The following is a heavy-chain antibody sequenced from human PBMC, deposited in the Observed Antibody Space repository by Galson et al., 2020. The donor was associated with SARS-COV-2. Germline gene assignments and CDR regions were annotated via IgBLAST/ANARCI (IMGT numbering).Heavy chain of an antibody. V-gene: IGHV1-2*02. D-gene: IGHD6-6*01. CDR2: INPNSGGT. Sequence: ASEKVSCKASGYTFTGYYMHWVRQAPGQGLEWMGWINPNSGGTNSAQKFQGRVTMTRDTSISTAYMELSRLRSDDTAVYYCARLGLGISSYYYGMDVWGQGTTVTVSS. CDR1: GYTFTGYY. J-gene: IGHJ6*02. CDR3: ARLGLGISSYYYGMDV.